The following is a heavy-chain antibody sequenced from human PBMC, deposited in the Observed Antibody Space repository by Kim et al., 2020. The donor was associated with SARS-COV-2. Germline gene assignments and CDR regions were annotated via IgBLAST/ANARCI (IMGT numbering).Heavy chain of an antibody. CDR2: T. D-gene: IGHD3-10*02. CDR3: ARLLCRTSAPC. Sequence: TNYNPSHKSRITISVDTSKNQFSLKLSSVTAADTAVYYCARLLCRTSAPCWGQGTLVTVSS. V-gene: IGHV4-34*01. J-gene: IGHJ4*02.